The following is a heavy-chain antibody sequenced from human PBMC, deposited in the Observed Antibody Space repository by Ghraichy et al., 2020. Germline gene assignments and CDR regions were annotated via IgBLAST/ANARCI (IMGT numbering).Heavy chain of an antibody. CDR3: ARDLYDYVWGSYRYGWFDP. CDR2: TYYRSKWYN. Sequence: SQTLSLTCAISGDSVSSNSAAWNWIRPSPSRGLEWLGRTYYRSKWYNDYAVSVKSRITINPDTSKNQFSLQLNSVTPEDTAVYYCARDLYDYVWGSYRYGWFDPWGQGTLVTVSS. CDR1: GDSVSSNSAA. V-gene: IGHV6-1*01. J-gene: IGHJ5*02. D-gene: IGHD3-16*02.